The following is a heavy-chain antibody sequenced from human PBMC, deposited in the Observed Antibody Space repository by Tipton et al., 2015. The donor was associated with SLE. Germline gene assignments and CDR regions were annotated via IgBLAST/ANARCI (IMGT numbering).Heavy chain of an antibody. Sequence: TLSLTCTVSGGSISSSSYHWGWVRQPPGKGLEWIGSIYYSGSTYYNPSLKSRVTISVDTSKNQFSLKLSSVTAADTAVYYCARGRYYFDYWGQGTLVTVSS. CDR1: GGSISSSSYH. CDR2: IYYSGST. V-gene: IGHV4-39*07. CDR3: ARGRYYFDY. J-gene: IGHJ4*02.